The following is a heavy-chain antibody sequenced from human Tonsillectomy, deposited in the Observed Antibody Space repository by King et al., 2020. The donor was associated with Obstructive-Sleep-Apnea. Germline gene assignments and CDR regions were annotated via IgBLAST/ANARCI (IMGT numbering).Heavy chain of an antibody. CDR1: GGSISSGDYY. Sequence: VQLQESGPGLVKPSQTLSLTCTVSGGSISSGDYYWNWVRQHPGKGLEWIGYIFYTGSTYYNPSLKTRVTISVDRSKKQFSLKLSSVTAADTAVYYCARDDYYDTRPAVWGQGTLVTVSS. V-gene: IGHV4-31*03. CDR3: ARDDYYDTRPAV. D-gene: IGHD3-22*01. J-gene: IGHJ4*02. CDR2: IFYTGST.